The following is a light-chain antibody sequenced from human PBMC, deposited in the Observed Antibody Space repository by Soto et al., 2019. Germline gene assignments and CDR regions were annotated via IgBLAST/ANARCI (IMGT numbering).Light chain of an antibody. CDR1: QSVSSY. CDR3: HQRSNWPPT. Sequence: EIVLTQSPATLSLSPGERATLSCRASQSVSSYLAWYQQKPGQAPRLLIYDASNRATGIPARFSGSGSGTDVTLTISSLEPEDFAVYYCHQRSNWPPTCGGGTKVESK. CDR2: DAS. J-gene: IGKJ4*01. V-gene: IGKV3-11*01.